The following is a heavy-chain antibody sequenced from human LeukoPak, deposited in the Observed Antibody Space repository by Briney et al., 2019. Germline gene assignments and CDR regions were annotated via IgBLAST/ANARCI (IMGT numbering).Heavy chain of an antibody. V-gene: IGHV4-4*07. Sequence: SETLSLTCTVSGGSISSYYWSWIRQPAAKGLEWIGRIYTSGSTYYNPSLKGRVTISVDTSKNQFSLKLSSVTAADTAVYFCARVPGGALNWFDPWGQGTLVTVSS. CDR2: IYTSGST. J-gene: IGHJ5*02. CDR3: ARVPGGALNWFDP. D-gene: IGHD1-1*01. CDR1: GGSISSYY.